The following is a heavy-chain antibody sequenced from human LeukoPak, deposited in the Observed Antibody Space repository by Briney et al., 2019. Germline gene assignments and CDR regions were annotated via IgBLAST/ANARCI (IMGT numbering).Heavy chain of an antibody. V-gene: IGHV3-48*03. CDR3: ARWIYGSGSKRYFDY. CDR2: ITTRGSTI. CDR1: GFTFSSYE. D-gene: IGHD3-10*01. Sequence: GGSLRLSCAASGFTFSSYEMNWVRQAPGEGVEWLSYITTRGSTIYYADSVKVRFTVSRENPKNSLYLQMNSLRAEDTAVYYCARWIYGSGSKRYFDYWGQGTLVTVSS. J-gene: IGHJ4*02.